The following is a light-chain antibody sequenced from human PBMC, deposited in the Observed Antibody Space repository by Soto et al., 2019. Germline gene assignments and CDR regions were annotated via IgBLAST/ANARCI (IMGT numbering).Light chain of an antibody. J-gene: IGLJ2*01. CDR1: SSDVGDYNY. CDR2: EVS. CDR3: RSYTSSSTHV. Sequence: QSALTQPASVSGSPGQSITISCTGTSSDVGDYNYVSWYQQHPGKAPKLMIYEVSNRPSGVSNRFSGSKSGNTASLTISGLQAEDEADYYCRSYTSSSTHVFGGGTKVTVL. V-gene: IGLV2-14*01.